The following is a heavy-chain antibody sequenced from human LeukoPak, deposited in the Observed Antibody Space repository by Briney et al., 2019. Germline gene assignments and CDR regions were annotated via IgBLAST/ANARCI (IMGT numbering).Heavy chain of an antibody. CDR3: AKAPRGGDAFDI. CDR2: IYTGGST. D-gene: IGHD3-16*01. J-gene: IGHJ3*02. Sequence: SETLSLTCTVSGGSNSSYYWSWIRQSAGKGLEWIGRIYTGGSTNYNPSLKSRVTMSVDTSKNQFSLRLSSVTAADTAVYYCAKAPRGGDAFDIWGQGTMVTVSS. V-gene: IGHV4-4*07. CDR1: GGSNSSYY.